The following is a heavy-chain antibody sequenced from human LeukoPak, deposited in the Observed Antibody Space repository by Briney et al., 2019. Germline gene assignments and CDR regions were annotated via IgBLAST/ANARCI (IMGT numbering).Heavy chain of an antibody. D-gene: IGHD4-23*01. CDR3: ARSPFYGGPPDY. J-gene: IGHJ4*02. V-gene: IGHV3-23*01. CDR2: ISGTGGTT. CDR1: GFTFSSYG. Sequence: GGSLRLSCAASGFTFSSYGMSWVRQAPGKGLEWVSAISGTGGTTYYADSVKGRFTISRDNAKNTLYLQMNSLRAEDTAVYYCARSPFYGGPPDYWGQGTLVTVSS.